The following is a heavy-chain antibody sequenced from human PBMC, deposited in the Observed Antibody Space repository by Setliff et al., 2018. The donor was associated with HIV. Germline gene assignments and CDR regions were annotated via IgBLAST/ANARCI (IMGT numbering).Heavy chain of an antibody. CDR2: MQPNTGAT. CDR1: GYTFTGYY. Sequence: ASVKVSCKASGYTFTGYYIHWVRQAPGQAVEWMGWMQPNTGATSYAQKFQGRVSITRDMSMSKAYMELARLRSDDSAVYYCARIDPTAYHYHMDVWGKGTTFTVSS. J-gene: IGHJ6*03. D-gene: IGHD5-18*01. V-gene: IGHV1-2*02. CDR3: ARIDPTAYHYHMDV.